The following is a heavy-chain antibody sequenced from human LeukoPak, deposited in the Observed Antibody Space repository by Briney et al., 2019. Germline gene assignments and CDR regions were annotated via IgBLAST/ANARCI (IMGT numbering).Heavy chain of an antibody. J-gene: IGHJ4*02. V-gene: IGHV3-73*01. CDR2: IGSKRNDYAT. D-gene: IGHD3-10*01. Sequence: GGSLRLSCAPSGFIFSDSTLHWVRQASGKGPEWVGRIGSKRNDYATKYADSVRGRFTISRDDSKNTAYLQMNSLKIEDTAMYYCTRGRYGSGSFDYWGQGTLVTVSS. CDR3: TRGRYGSGSFDY. CDR1: GFIFSDST.